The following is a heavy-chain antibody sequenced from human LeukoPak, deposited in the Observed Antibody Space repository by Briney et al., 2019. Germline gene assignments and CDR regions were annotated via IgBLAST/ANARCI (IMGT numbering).Heavy chain of an antibody. J-gene: IGHJ5*02. D-gene: IGHD6-13*01. Sequence: GGSLRLSCATSGFTFSSNAMHWVRQAPGKGLEWVAVISYDGSNKYYADSVKGRFTISRDNSKNTLYLQMNSLRAEDTAVYYCARDAAINWFDPWGQGTLVTVSS. V-gene: IGHV3-30*04. CDR3: ARDAAINWFDP. CDR1: GFTFSSNA. CDR2: ISYDGSNK.